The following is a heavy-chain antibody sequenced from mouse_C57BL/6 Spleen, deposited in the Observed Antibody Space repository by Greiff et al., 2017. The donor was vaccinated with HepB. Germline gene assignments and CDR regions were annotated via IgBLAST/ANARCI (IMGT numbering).Heavy chain of an antibody. D-gene: IGHD4-1*01. CDR1: GFTFSDYG. V-gene: IGHV5-17*01. J-gene: IGHJ2*01. Sequence: DVHLVESGGGLVKPGGSLKLSCAASGFTFSDYGMHWVRQAPEKGLEWVAYISSGSSTIYYADTVKGRFTISRDNAKNTLFLQMTSLRSEDTAMYYCARNVRNYFDYWGQGTTLTVSS. CDR3: ARNVRNYFDY. CDR2: ISSGSSTI.